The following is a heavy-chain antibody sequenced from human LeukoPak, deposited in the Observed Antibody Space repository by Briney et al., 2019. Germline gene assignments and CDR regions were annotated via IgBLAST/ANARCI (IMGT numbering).Heavy chain of an antibody. CDR1: GFSISSGHY. D-gene: IGHD2-2*01. Sequence: PSETLSLTCTVSGFSISSGHYWGWVRQPPGAGLEWIGSVYQSGTTYYNPSLKSRVTTSVDMSKNQFSLRLRPVTAADTAVYYCARVRPRSKYQLLPYFDYWGQGTLVTVSS. CDR3: ARVRPRSKYQLLPYFDY. CDR2: VYQSGTT. J-gene: IGHJ4*02. V-gene: IGHV4-38-2*02.